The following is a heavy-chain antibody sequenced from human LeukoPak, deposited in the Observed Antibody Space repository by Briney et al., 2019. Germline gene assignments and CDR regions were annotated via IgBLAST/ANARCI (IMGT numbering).Heavy chain of an antibody. J-gene: IGHJ4*02. Sequence: GGSLRLSCAASGFTVSSNYMSWVRQAPGKGQEWVSVIASGGTTYYADSVKGRFTISRDNDKNSLYLQMNSLRVEDTAVYYCARSARDSEYTNMDYWGQGTLVTVSS. CDR1: GFTVSSNY. D-gene: IGHD5-18*01. CDR2: IASGGTT. V-gene: IGHV3-53*01. CDR3: ARSARDSEYTNMDY.